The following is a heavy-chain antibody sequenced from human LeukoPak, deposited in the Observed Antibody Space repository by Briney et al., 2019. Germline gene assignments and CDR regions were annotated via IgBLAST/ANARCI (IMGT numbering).Heavy chain of an antibody. CDR1: GFTFSTYA. J-gene: IGHJ3*02. Sequence: GRSLRLSCAASGFTFSTYAIHWVRQAPGKGLEWVAVISYDGSEKYYADSVTGRFTISRDNSKNTQYLQMNSLRPEDTAVYYCARGESTTVIVDSFDIWGQGTMVTVSS. V-gene: IGHV3-30-3*01. D-gene: IGHD3-22*01. CDR3: ARGESTTVIVDSFDI. CDR2: ISYDGSEK.